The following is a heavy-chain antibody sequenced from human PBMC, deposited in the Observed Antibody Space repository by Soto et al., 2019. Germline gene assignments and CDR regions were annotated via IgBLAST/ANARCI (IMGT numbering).Heavy chain of an antibody. Sequence: QITLKESGPTLVRPTQTLTLTCTFSGFSLSTTGVGVGWIRQPPGKALEWLALIYWDDDKRYSPSLKSRLTIIKETSKNEMIITMTNMDPVDTATYYCAQRLRGSGLGRERANYFDPWVQGTVVTVSS. CDR1: GFSLSTTGVG. CDR3: AQRLRGSGLGRERANYFDP. V-gene: IGHV2-5*02. CDR2: IYWDDDK. J-gene: IGHJ5*02. D-gene: IGHD3-16*01.